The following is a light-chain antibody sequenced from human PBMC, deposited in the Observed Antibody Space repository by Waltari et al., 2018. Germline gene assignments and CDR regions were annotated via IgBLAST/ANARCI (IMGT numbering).Light chain of an antibody. V-gene: IGKV1-33*01. J-gene: IGKJ4*01. CDR1: EDIKNY. Sequence: DLQMTQSPSSLSASIVDRVTITCQASEDIKNYLNWYQQKPGKAPKLLIYDASNLQVGVPSRFSGGGSGTDFTFTISSLQPGDIATYYCQQHDNLPLTFGGGTKVEIK. CDR3: QQHDNLPLT. CDR2: DAS.